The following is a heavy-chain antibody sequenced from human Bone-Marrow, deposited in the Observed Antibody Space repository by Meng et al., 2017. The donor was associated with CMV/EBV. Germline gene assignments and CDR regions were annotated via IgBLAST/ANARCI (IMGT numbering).Heavy chain of an antibody. D-gene: IGHD6-19*01. V-gene: IGHV4-39*07. J-gene: IGHJ4*02. CDR3: ATRGLAQARMASDY. Sequence: SETLSLTCTVSGGSISSSSYYWGWIRQPPGKGLEWIGSIYYSGSTYYNPSLKSRVTISVDTSKNQFSPKLSSVTAADTAVYYCATRGLAQARMASDYWGQGTLVTVSS. CDR1: GGSISSSSYY. CDR2: IYYSGST.